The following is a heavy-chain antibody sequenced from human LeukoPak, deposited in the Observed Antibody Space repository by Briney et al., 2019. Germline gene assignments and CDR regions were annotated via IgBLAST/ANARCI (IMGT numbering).Heavy chain of an antibody. J-gene: IGHJ4*02. Sequence: PGGSLRLSCAASGFTFNNYAMSCVLQAPGRGLEWLSTISGSGDSTYYADSVKGRFTISRDNSKNTLYLQMNSLRPEDTAVYYCPKGCASTGCYTSEHWGQGTLVTVSS. CDR1: GFTFNNYA. CDR3: PKGCASTGCYTSEH. D-gene: IGHD2-2*02. V-gene: IGHV3-23*01. CDR2: ISGSGDST.